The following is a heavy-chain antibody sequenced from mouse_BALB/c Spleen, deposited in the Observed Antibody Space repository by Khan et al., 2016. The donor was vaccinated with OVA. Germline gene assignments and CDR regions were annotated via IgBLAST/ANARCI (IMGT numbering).Heavy chain of an antibody. J-gene: IGHJ3*01. D-gene: IGHD4-1*01. CDR1: GFTFSTYG. CDR3: ASHVTGSFAY. V-gene: IGHV5-6*01. Sequence: EVQVVESGGDLVKPGGSLKLSCAASGFTFSTYGMSWVRQIPDKRLEWVATISSAGDYTYYPDNVKGRFTISRDNAKNTLYLQMSSLQSEDTAMFYCASHVTGSFAYWGQGILVTVST. CDR2: ISSAGDYT.